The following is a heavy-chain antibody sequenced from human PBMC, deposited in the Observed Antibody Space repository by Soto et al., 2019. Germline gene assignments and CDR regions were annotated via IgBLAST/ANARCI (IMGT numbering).Heavy chain of an antibody. D-gene: IGHD1-26*01. V-gene: IGHV1-18*01. Sequence: EASVKVSCKASGYTFTSYGISWVRQAPGQGLEWMGWISAYNGNTNYAQKLQGRVTMTTDTSTSTAYMELRSLRSDDTAVYYCARLGMGFYYYYGMDVWGQGTTVTVSS. CDR2: ISAYNGNT. J-gene: IGHJ6*02. CDR3: ARLGMGFYYYYGMDV. CDR1: GYTFTSYG.